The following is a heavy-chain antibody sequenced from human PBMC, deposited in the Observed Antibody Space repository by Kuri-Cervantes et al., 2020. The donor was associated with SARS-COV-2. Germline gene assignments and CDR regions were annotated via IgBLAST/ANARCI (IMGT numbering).Heavy chain of an antibody. D-gene: IGHD2-2*01. V-gene: IGHV1-3*01. CDR2: INAGNGNT. CDR1: GYTFTSYA. J-gene: IGHJ4*02. Sequence: ASVKVSCKASGYTFTSYAMHWVRQAPGQRLEWMGWINAGNGNTKYSQKFQGRVTITRDTSTSTAHMELSSLRSEDTAVYYCARTYCSSTSCSPGDYWGQGTLVTVSS. CDR3: ARTYCSSTSCSPGDY.